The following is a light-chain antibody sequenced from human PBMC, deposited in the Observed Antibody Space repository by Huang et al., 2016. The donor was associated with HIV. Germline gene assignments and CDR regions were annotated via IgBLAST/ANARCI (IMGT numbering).Light chain of an antibody. CDR3: QQLRSYPLT. V-gene: IGKV1-13*02. Sequence: AIQLTQSPSSVSASVGDRVTVTCRASQAIGHSLAWYQPKPGKAPKLLIYGGSRLQSGVSPRFSGNGSGTDFSLTISSLRSEDFATYFCQQLRSYPLTFGGGTDV. CDR2: GGS. CDR1: QAIGHS. J-gene: IGKJ4*01.